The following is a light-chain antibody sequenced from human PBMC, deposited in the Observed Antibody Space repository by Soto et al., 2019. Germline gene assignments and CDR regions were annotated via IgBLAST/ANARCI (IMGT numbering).Light chain of an antibody. V-gene: IGKV3-20*01. J-gene: IGKJ4*01. CDR2: ATS. CDR1: QSVSRSY. Sequence: VLIQSPCALPEYTGERATLYCRASQSVSRSYLAWYQQKPVQAPRLLIYATSSRATGIPDRFSGSGSGTDFTLTISMQQDDYATVYYYQHNSSSALTFGGGTKVDIK. CDR3: QHNSSSALT.